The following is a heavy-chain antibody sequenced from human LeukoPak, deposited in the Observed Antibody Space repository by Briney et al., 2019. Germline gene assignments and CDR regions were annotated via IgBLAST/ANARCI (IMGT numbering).Heavy chain of an antibody. CDR1: GGSISSYY. CDR2: IYYSGST. J-gene: IGHJ1*01. CDR3: ARDLTYDSSGYYYP. D-gene: IGHD3-22*01. Sequence: SETLSLTCTVSGGSISSYYWSWIRQPPGKGLVWIGYIYYSGSTNYNPSLKSRVTISVDTSKNQFSLKLSSVTAADTAVYYCARDLTYDSSGYYYPWGQGTLVTVSS. V-gene: IGHV4-59*01.